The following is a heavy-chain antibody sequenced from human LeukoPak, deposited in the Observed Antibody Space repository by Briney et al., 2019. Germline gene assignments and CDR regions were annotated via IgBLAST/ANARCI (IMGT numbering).Heavy chain of an antibody. V-gene: IGHV1-2*02. CDR1: VCPFSNYY. J-gene: IGHJ4*02. Sequence: AGVHVTCQVSVCPFSNYYFQAVRPAPGRGVEGIGWVNPNSGVTKYAHMFHGRVTLASDTPLTAAYMELSRLTFDEPAGYYFAFEEPNSSDSGSYLFDYWGQGSLVTVSS. D-gene: IGHD3-10*01. CDR2: VNPNSGVT. CDR3: AFEEPNSSDSGSYLFDY.